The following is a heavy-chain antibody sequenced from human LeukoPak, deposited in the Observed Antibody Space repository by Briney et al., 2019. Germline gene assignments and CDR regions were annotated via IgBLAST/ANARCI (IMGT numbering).Heavy chain of an antibody. V-gene: IGHV3-74*01. CDR2: INSDGSST. Sequence: PGGSLRLSCAASGFTFSSYWMHWVRQAPGKGLVWVSRINSDGSSTSYADSVKGRFTISRDNAKNTLYLQMNSLRAEDTAVYYCARVAPEYDTLTGYYSPGAFDIWGQGTMVTVSS. D-gene: IGHD3-9*01. CDR1: GFTFSSYW. J-gene: IGHJ3*02. CDR3: ARVAPEYDTLTGYYSPGAFDI.